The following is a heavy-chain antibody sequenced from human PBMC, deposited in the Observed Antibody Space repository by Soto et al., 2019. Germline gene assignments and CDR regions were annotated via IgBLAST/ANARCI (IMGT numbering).Heavy chain of an antibody. D-gene: IGHD3-22*01. V-gene: IGHV4-59*08. Sequence: PSETLSLTCTVSGGSISSYYWSWIRQPPGKGLEWIGYIYYTGSTNYNPSLKSRVTISVDTSKNQFSLKLSSVTAAESAVYYCARGDGSGYQFFDYWGQGTLVTVS. CDR3: ARGDGSGYQFFDY. J-gene: IGHJ4*02. CDR2: IYYTGST. CDR1: GGSISSYY.